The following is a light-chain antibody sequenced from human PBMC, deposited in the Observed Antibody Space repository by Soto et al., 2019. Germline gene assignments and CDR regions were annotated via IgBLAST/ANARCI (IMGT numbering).Light chain of an antibody. J-gene: IGKJ4*01. Sequence: EIVMTQSPSSLSVSPGERVTISCRASQSVRSELAWYQQKSGQPPRLLIYGASTWDTGIPARFSGSGSGTEFTLTINGLQSEDFAVYYCQQYEPWPPLTFGGGTKVDI. CDR3: QQYEPWPPLT. CDR1: QSVRSE. V-gene: IGKV3-15*01. CDR2: GAS.